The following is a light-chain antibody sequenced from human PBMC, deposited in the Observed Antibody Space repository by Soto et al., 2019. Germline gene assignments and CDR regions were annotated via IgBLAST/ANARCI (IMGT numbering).Light chain of an antibody. V-gene: IGLV2-23*01. CDR2: EGS. J-gene: IGLJ2*01. CDR1: SSDVGSYNL. Sequence: QSVLTQPASVSGSPGQSITISCTGTSSDVGSYNLVSWYQQLPGKALKLLIYEGSKRPSGVSNRFSGSKSGNTASLTISGLQAEDEADYYCCSYAIGSTLVFGGVTKLTVL. CDR3: CSYAIGSTLV.